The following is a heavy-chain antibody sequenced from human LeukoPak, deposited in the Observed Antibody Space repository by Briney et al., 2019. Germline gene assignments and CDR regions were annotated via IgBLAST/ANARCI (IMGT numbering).Heavy chain of an antibody. CDR3: ARDRRSSGWYSGPYFDY. J-gene: IGHJ4*02. CDR2: ISSSSSII. CDR1: GFTFSSYS. D-gene: IGHD6-19*01. Sequence: GGSLRLSCAASGFTFSSYSMNWVRQAPGKRLEWVSYISSSSSIIYYADSVKGRFTISRDNAKNSLYLQMNGLRAEDTAVYYCARDRRSSGWYSGPYFDYWGQGTLVTVSS. V-gene: IGHV3-48*01.